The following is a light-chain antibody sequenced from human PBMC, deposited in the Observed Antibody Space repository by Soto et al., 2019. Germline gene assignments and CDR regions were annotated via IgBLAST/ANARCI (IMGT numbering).Light chain of an antibody. CDR3: QQDGSSQFT. CDR1: QSVSSSY. J-gene: IGKJ3*01. Sequence: EIVLTQSPGTLSLSPGERATLSCRASQSVSSSYLAWYQQKPGQAPRLLIYGASSSATGIPDRFSGSGSGTDFTLTSSRTEPYDCAVYYGQQDGSSQFTFGPATKVDIK. V-gene: IGKV3-20*01. CDR2: GAS.